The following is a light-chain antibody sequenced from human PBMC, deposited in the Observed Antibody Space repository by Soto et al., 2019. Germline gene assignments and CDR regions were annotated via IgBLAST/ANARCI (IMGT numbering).Light chain of an antibody. CDR1: HDISNY. CDR3: QQYDNLLSLT. V-gene: IGKV1-33*01. Sequence: DIQMTQSPSSLSASVGDRVAVTCHASHDISNYLNCYQQKPGKAPKLLIYDSSNLETGVPSRFSGSGSGTDFTFTISSLQPEDIATYYCQQYDNLLSLTFGGGTKVDNK. CDR2: DSS. J-gene: IGKJ4*01.